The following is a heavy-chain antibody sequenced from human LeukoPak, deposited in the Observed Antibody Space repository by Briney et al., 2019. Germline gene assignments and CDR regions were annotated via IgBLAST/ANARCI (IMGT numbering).Heavy chain of an antibody. CDR3: ARDSVWREPQREYAFDI. J-gene: IGHJ3*02. CDR2: IIPIFGTA. Sequence: GASVKVSCKASGGTFSSYAISWVRQAPGQGLEWVGGIIPIFGTANYAQKFQGRVTITADKSTSTAYMELSSLRSEDTAVYYCARDSVWREPQREYAFDIWGQGTMVTVSS. V-gene: IGHV1-69*06. CDR1: GGTFSSYA. D-gene: IGHD1-26*01.